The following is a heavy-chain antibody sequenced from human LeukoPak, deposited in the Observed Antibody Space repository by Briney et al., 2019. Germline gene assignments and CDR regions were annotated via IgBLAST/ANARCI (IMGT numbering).Heavy chain of an antibody. D-gene: IGHD3-3*01. CDR1: GGSFSGYY. CDR2: INHSGST. Sequence: PSETLSLTCAVYGGSFSGYYWSWIRQPPGKGLEWIGEINHSGSTNYNPSLKSRVTISVDTSKNQFSLKLSSVTAADTAVYYCARAPYYDFWSGFNYYYYGMDVWGQGTTVTVSS. J-gene: IGHJ6*02. V-gene: IGHV4-34*01. CDR3: ARAPYYDFWSGFNYYYYGMDV.